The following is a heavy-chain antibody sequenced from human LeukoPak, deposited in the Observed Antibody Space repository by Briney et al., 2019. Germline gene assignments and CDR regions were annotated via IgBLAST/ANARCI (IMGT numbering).Heavy chain of an antibody. CDR3: VKDAQRGFDYSNSLQH. J-gene: IGHJ4*02. Sequence: GGSLRLSCEASGFTFSHYGMHWVPQAPGKGLEWVAVIWSDATNQYYSDSVKGRFTISRDNFKRTVSLQMNSLRAEDTAVYYCVKDAQRGFDYSNSLQHWGQGSLVTVSS. D-gene: IGHD4-11*01. CDR2: IWSDATNQ. CDR1: GFTFSHYG. V-gene: IGHV3-33*06.